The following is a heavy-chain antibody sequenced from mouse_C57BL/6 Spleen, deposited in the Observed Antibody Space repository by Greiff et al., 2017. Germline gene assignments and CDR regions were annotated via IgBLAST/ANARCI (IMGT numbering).Heavy chain of an antibody. CDR3: ARYYGSSYLYYFDY. Sequence: QVQLQQPGAELVKPGASVKMSCKASGYTFTSYWITWVKQRPGQGLEWIGDIYPGSGSTNYNEKFQSKATLTVDTSSSTGDMQLSSLTSEDSAVYYCARYYGSSYLYYFDYWGQGTTLTVSS. V-gene: IGHV1-55*01. J-gene: IGHJ2*01. CDR1: GYTFTSYW. CDR2: IYPGSGST. D-gene: IGHD1-1*01.